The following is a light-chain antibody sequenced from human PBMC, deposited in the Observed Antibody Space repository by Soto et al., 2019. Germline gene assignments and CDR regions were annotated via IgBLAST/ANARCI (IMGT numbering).Light chain of an antibody. V-gene: IGKV3-11*01. Sequence: EIVLTQSPATLSLSPGERATLSCRASQSLGYYLAWFQQKHGQAPRLLIYDTSNRASGIPARFSGSGSGTDFTLTISSIDPEAFAVYYCQQRRDWPLTFGGGTKVEIK. CDR2: DTS. CDR1: QSLGYY. J-gene: IGKJ4*01. CDR3: QQRRDWPLT.